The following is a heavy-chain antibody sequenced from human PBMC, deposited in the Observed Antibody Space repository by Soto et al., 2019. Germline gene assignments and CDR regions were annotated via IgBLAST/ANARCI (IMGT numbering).Heavy chain of an antibody. CDR2: IYPGDSDT. J-gene: IGHJ3*02. Sequence: GESLKVSCKGSGYSFSSYWIGWVRQMPGKGLEWMGIIYPGDSDTRYSPSFQGQVTISADKSISTAYLQWSSLKASDTAMYYCARRDRGVLWVGDHGAFDIWGQGTMVTVSS. CDR1: GYSFSSYW. D-gene: IGHD3-10*01. V-gene: IGHV5-51*01. CDR3: ARRDRGVLWVGDHGAFDI.